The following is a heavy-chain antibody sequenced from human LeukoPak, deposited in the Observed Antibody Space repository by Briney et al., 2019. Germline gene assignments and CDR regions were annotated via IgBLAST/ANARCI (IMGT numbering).Heavy chain of an antibody. Sequence: PGGTLRLSCTASGFTFSSYGMSWVRQAPGKGLEWVSAISGSGGSTYYADSVKGRFTISRDNSKNTLYLQMNSLRAEDTAVYYCARARNSYYDSSDYMDVWGKGTTVTVSS. CDR1: GFTFSSYG. D-gene: IGHD3-22*01. J-gene: IGHJ6*03. V-gene: IGHV3-23*01. CDR2: ISGSGGST. CDR3: ARARNSYYDSSDYMDV.